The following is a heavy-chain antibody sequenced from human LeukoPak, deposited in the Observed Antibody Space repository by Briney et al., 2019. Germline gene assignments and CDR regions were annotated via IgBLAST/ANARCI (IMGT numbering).Heavy chain of an antibody. V-gene: IGHV1-2*02. J-gene: IGHJ5*02. CDR3: ARGGVNNWFDP. D-gene: IGHD1-26*01. Sequence: KFQGRVTMTRDTSINTAHMELSRLRSDDTAVYYCARGGVNNWFDPWGQGTLVTVSS.